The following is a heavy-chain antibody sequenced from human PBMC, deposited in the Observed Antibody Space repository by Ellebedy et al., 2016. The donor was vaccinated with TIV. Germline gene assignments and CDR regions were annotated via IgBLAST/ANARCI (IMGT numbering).Heavy chain of an antibody. J-gene: IGHJ6*02. CDR3: ARSLLAAYYYYAMDV. CDR2: ISSGGSDI. V-gene: IGHV3-21*05. Sequence: PGGSLRLSCAVSGFTFRTYSMNWVRQAPGKGLEWVSYISSGGSDIYYADSVKGRFTVSRDNAQNSLYLQMDSLRDEDTAIYYCARSLLAAYYYYAMDVWGQGTTVTVSS. CDR1: GFTFRTYS.